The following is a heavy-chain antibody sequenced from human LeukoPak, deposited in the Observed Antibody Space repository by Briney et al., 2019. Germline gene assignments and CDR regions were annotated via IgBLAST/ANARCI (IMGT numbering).Heavy chain of an antibody. CDR3: ARNYYDSSGYNDAFDI. V-gene: IGHV4-59*08. D-gene: IGHD3-22*01. J-gene: IGHJ3*02. Sequence: SETLSLTCTVSGGSISSYYWSWIRQPPGKGLEWIGYIYYSGSTNYNPSLKSRVTISVGTSKNQFSLKLSSVTAADTAVYYCARNYYDSSGYNDAFDIWGQGTMVTVSS. CDR2: IYYSGST. CDR1: GGSISSYY.